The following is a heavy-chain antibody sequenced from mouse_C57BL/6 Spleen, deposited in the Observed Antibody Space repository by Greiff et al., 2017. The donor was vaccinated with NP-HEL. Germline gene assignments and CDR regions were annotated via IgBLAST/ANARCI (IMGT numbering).Heavy chain of an antibody. Sequence: EVKLVESGPGLVKPSQSLSLTCSVTGYSITSGYYWNWIRQFPGNKLEWMGYISYDGSNNYNPSLKNRISITRDTSKNQFFLKLNSVTTEDTATYYCASQGAYWYFDVWGTGTTVTVSS. D-gene: IGHD3-3*01. CDR3: ASQGAYWYFDV. CDR1: GYSITSGYY. V-gene: IGHV3-6*01. J-gene: IGHJ1*03. CDR2: ISYDGSN.